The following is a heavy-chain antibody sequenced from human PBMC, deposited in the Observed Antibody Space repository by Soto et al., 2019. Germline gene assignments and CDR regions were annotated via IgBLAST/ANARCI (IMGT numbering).Heavy chain of an antibody. J-gene: IGHJ4*02. CDR2: IIPILGIA. D-gene: IGHD6-19*01. V-gene: IGHV1-69*02. Sequence: SVKVSCKASGGTFSSYTISWVRQAPGQGLEWMGRIIPILGIANYAQKFQGRVTITADKSTSTAYMELSSLRSEDTAVYYCASDIIAVAGSDYWGQGTLVTVSS. CDR3: ASDIIAVAGSDY. CDR1: GGTFSSYT.